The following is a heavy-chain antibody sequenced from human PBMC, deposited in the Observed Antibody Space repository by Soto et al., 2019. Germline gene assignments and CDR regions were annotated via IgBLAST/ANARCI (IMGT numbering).Heavy chain of an antibody. J-gene: IGHJ4*02. CDR2: IIPIFGTA. D-gene: IGHD3-22*01. Sequence: ASVKVSCKASGGTFSSYAISWVRQTPGQGLEWMGGIIPIFGTANYAQKFQGRVTITADESTSTAYMELSSLRSEDTAVYYCAILSYSYYDSSGPTFDYWGQGTLVTVSS. CDR3: AILSYSYYDSSGPTFDY. CDR1: GGTFSSYA. V-gene: IGHV1-69*13.